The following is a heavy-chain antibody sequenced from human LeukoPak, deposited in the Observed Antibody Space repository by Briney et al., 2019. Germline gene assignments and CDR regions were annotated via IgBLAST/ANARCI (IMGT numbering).Heavy chain of an antibody. CDR3: AKDKPPLVYFDGLRYRGLDYFDY. CDR2: ISGSGGST. Sequence: PGGSLRLSCAASGFTFSSHPMSWVRQAPGQGLEWVSAISGSGGSTYYADSVKGRFTISRDNSKSTLYLLMNSLRAEDTAVYYCAKDKPPLVYFDGLRYRGLDYFDYWGQGTMVTVSS. CDR1: GFTFSSHP. D-gene: IGHD3-9*01. V-gene: IGHV3-23*01. J-gene: IGHJ4*02.